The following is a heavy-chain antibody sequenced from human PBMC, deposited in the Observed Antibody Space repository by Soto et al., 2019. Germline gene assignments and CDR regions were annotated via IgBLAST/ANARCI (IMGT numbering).Heavy chain of an antibody. J-gene: IGHJ4*02. CDR2: IIPIFGTA. Sequence: GASVKVSCKASGGTFSSYAISWVRQAPGQGLEWMGGIIPIFGTANYAQKFQGRVTITADESTSTAYMELSSLRSEDTAVYYCARTDPYYYDSSGYSRFDYWGQGTLVTVSS. D-gene: IGHD3-22*01. V-gene: IGHV1-69*13. CDR1: GGTFSSYA. CDR3: ARTDPYYYDSSGYSRFDY.